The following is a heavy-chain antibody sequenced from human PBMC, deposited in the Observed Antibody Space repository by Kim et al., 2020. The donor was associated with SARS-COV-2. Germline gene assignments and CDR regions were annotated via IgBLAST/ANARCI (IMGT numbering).Heavy chain of an antibody. D-gene: IGHD5-12*01. Sequence: GGSLRLSCAASGFTFDDYAMHWVRQAPGKGLEWVSLISWDGGSTYYADSVKGRFTISRDNSKNSLYLQMNSLRAEDTALYYCAKDIENDSGYDYSYYFDYWGQGTLVTVSS. J-gene: IGHJ4*02. V-gene: IGHV3-43D*03. CDR3: AKDIENDSGYDYSYYFDY. CDR2: ISWDGGST. CDR1: GFTFDDYA.